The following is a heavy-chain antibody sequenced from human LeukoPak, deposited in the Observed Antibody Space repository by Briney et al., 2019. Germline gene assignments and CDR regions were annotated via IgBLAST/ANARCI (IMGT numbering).Heavy chain of an antibody. V-gene: IGHV4-39*02. CDR1: GGSISSSGYA. J-gene: IGHJ4*02. CDR2: IYYSGST. Sequence: SETLSLTCTVSGGSISSSGYAWGWIRQPPGKGLEWIANIYYSGSTYYNPSLTSRVTISVDTSKNQFSLKLSSVTAADTAVYYCAREVIRSEIDYWGQGTLVTVSS. D-gene: IGHD3-3*01. CDR3: AREVIRSEIDY.